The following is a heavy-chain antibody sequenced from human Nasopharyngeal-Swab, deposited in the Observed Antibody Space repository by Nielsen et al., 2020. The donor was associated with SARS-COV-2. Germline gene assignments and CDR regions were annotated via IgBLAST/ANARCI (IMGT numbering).Heavy chain of an antibody. Sequence: GESLKISCAASGFTFSSYGMHWVRQAPGKGLEWVSAISGSGGSTYYADSVKGRFTISRDNSKNTLYLQMNSLRAEDTAVYYCAKEGDGYNYFDYWGQGTLVTVSS. CDR2: ISGSGGST. CDR3: AKEGDGYNYFDY. CDR1: GFTFSSYG. D-gene: IGHD5-24*01. J-gene: IGHJ4*02. V-gene: IGHV3-23*01.